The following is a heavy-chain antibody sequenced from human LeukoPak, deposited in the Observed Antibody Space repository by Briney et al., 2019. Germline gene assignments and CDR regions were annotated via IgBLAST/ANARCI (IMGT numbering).Heavy chain of an antibody. Sequence: HTGGSLRLSCAASGFIFSTYAMSWVRQAPGKGLEWVSAISGTDDSTYYADSVKGRFTISRHNSKNTLYLQMNSLRAEDTAVYYCAKVGSWGQGTLVTVSS. V-gene: IGHV3-23*01. CDR2: ISGTDDST. D-gene: IGHD1-26*01. CDR1: GFIFSTYA. CDR3: AKVGS. J-gene: IGHJ5*02.